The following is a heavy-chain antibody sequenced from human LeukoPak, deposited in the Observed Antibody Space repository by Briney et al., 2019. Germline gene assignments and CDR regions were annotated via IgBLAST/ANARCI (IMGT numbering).Heavy chain of an antibody. CDR2: ISSSSSYI. V-gene: IGHV3-21*01. CDR1: GFTFSSYS. J-gene: IGHJ4*02. Sequence: GGSLRLSCAASGFTFSSYSMNWVRQAPGKGLEWVSSISSSSSYIYYADSVKGRFTISRDNAKNSLYLQMNSLRAEDTAVYYCARDSDGGHYYFDYWGQGTLVTVSS. D-gene: IGHD3-10*01. CDR3: ARDSDGGHYYFDY.